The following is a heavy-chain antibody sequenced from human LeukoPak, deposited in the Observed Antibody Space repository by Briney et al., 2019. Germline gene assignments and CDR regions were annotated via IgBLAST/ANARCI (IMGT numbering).Heavy chain of an antibody. V-gene: IGHV3-33*01. J-gene: IGHJ4*02. D-gene: IGHD5-18*01. CDR1: GFTFSSYG. CDR2: IWYDGSNK. CDR3: ARALYSYGYGSYFDY. Sequence: GGSLRLSCAASGFTFSSYGMQWVRQAPGKGLEWVAVIWYDGSNKYYADSVKGRFTISRDNSKNTLYLQMNSLRAEDTAVYYCARALYSYGYGSYFDYWGQGTLVTVS.